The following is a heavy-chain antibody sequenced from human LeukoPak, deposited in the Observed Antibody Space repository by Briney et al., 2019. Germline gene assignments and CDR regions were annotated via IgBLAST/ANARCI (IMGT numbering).Heavy chain of an antibody. CDR3: ANDPQSWSGYYYYYFDY. V-gene: IGHV3-23*01. D-gene: IGHD3-3*01. Sequence: GGSLRLSCAASGFTFSSYAMSWVRQAPGKGLEWVSAISGSGGSTYYADSVKGRFTISRDNAKNSLYLQMNSLRAEDTALYYCANDPQSWSGYYYYYFDYWGQGTLVTVSS. CDR1: GFTFSSYA. CDR2: ISGSGGST. J-gene: IGHJ4*02.